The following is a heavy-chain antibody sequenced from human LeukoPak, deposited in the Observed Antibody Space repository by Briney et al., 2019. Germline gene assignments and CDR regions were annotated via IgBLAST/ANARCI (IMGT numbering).Heavy chain of an antibody. CDR2: ISSSSSAI. V-gene: IGHV3-48*01. J-gene: IGHJ3*02. CDR1: GFTFSTYS. Sequence: GGSLRLSCAASGFTFSTYSMNWVRQTPGKGLEWVSYISSSSSAIYYADSVKGRFTISRDNAKNSLYLQMNSLRAEDTAVYYCARDQTSRSGWYDYAFDIWGQGTMVTVSS. D-gene: IGHD6-19*01. CDR3: ARDQTSRSGWYDYAFDI.